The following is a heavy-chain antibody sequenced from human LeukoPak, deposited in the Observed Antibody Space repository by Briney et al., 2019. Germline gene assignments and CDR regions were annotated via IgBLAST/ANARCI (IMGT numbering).Heavy chain of an antibody. V-gene: IGHV4-39*07. CDR2: FHYSGST. CDR1: GGSISSSSYY. Sequence: SETLSLTCSVSGGSISSSSYYWGWIRQPPGKGLEWIGTFHYSGSTYYNPSLKSRVTISVDTSKNQFSLKLSSVTAADTAVYYCARDLIAAASPNDAFDIWGQGTMVTVSS. D-gene: IGHD6-13*01. J-gene: IGHJ3*02. CDR3: ARDLIAAASPNDAFDI.